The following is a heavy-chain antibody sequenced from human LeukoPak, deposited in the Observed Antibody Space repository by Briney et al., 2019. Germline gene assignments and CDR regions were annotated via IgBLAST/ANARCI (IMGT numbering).Heavy chain of an antibody. Sequence: GGSLSLSCAASGFIFNIYAVSCVRQAPWGRLQWVSGISDSGGNTYYADSVRGRFTISRDNSKNTLYLQMNSLRAEDTAVYYCARHRSSWLIDYWGQGTLVTVSS. CDR1: GFIFNIYA. CDR2: ISDSGGNT. CDR3: ARHRSSWLIDY. J-gene: IGHJ4*02. V-gene: IGHV3-23*01. D-gene: IGHD6-6*01.